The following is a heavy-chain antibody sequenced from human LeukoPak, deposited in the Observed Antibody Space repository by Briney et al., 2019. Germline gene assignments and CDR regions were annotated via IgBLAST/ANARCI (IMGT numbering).Heavy chain of an antibody. CDR1: GGTFSSSA. CDR2: IIPIFGTA. D-gene: IGHD6-6*01. CDR3: ARDSSEYSSSFLPLSKWFDP. V-gene: IGHV1-69*05. J-gene: IGHJ5*02. Sequence: SVKVSCKASGGTFSSSAISWVRQAPGQGLEWMGGIIPIFGTANYAQKFQGRVTITTDESTSTAYMELSSLRAEDTAVYYCARDSSEYSSSFLPLSKWFDPWGQGTLVTVSS.